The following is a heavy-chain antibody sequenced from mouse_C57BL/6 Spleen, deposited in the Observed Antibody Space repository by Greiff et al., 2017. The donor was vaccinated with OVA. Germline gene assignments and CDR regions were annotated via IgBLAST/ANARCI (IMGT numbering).Heavy chain of an antibody. Sequence: EVKLVESGGGLVKPGGSLKLSCAASGFTFSDYGMHWVRQAPEKGLEWVAYISSGSSTIYYADTVKGRFTISRDNAKNTLFLQMTSLRSEDTAMYYCAIYDYDARGMTMDYWGQGTSVTVSS. CDR3: AIYDYDARGMTMDY. V-gene: IGHV5-17*01. D-gene: IGHD2-4*01. J-gene: IGHJ4*01. CDR2: ISSGSSTI. CDR1: GFTFSDYG.